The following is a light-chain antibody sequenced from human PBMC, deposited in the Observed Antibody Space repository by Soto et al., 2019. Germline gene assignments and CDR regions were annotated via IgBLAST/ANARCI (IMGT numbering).Light chain of an antibody. CDR1: QSVSNN. V-gene: IGKV3D-15*01. J-gene: IGKJ5*01. Sequence: EIVMTQSPATLSVSPGERATLSCRASQSVSNNLAWYQQKPGQAPRLLIYDASTRATGVPARFSGSGSGTEFALTISSLQSEDFAVYYCQQYNNWPPITFGQGTRLEIK. CDR2: DAS. CDR3: QQYNNWPPIT.